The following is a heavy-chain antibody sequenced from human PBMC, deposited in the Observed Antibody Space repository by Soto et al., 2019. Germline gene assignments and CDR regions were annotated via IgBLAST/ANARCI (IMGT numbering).Heavy chain of an antibody. D-gene: IGHD3-22*01. V-gene: IGHV4-59*04. CDR3: ARSSAVITTLDYFDY. CDR2: LYYGRSA. CDR1: GDSISSYY. J-gene: IGHJ4*02. Sequence: SETLSLTCAVSGDSISSYYCMWIRQPPGKGLESIGYLYYGRSANYNPSLKSRVTLSVDTSTNQFSLTLSSVTAANTAVYYCARSSAVITTLDYFDYWGQGTLVTVSS.